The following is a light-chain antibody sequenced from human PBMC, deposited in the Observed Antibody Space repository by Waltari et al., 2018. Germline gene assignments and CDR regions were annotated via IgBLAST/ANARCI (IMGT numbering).Light chain of an antibody. CDR1: QGISSY. J-gene: IGKJ2*01. Sequence: AIRMTQSPSSFSASTGDRVTITCRARQGISSYLAWYQQKPGKAPKLLLYAASTLQSGVPSRFSGSGSGTDFTLTISCLQSEDFATYYCQQYYSYPYTFGQGTKLEIK. CDR2: AAS. CDR3: QQYYSYPYT. V-gene: IGKV1-8*01.